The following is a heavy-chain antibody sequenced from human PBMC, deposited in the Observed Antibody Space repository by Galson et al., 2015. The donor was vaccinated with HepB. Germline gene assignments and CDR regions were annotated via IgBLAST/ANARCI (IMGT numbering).Heavy chain of an antibody. V-gene: IGHV3-30*19. D-gene: IGHD1-7*01. CDR1: GFTFSSYG. Sequence: GFTFSSYGMHWVRQAPGKGLEWVAVISYDGSNKYYADSVKGRFTISRDNSKNTLYLQMNSLRAEDTAVYYCARQGWGITGTTAYFDYWGLGTLVTVSS. J-gene: IGHJ4*02. CDR2: ISYDGSNK. CDR3: ARQGWGITGTTAYFDY.